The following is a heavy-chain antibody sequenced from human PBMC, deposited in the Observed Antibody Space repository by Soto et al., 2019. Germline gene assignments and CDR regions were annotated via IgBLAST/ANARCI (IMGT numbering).Heavy chain of an antibody. CDR3: AKGGEVGGVLGDH. CDR2: ISYDGSYQ. Sequence: QVQLVESGGGVVQPGTSLRLSCEASGLAFNKFGMHCVRQAPGKGLEWVAFISYDGSYQYYADSVQGRLTITRDNSMNTRNMQLNSRRREDTAVYYCAKGGEVGGVLGDHWGQGTQVSVSS. V-gene: IGHV3-30*18. D-gene: IGHD1-26*01. CDR1: GLAFNKFG. J-gene: IGHJ4*02.